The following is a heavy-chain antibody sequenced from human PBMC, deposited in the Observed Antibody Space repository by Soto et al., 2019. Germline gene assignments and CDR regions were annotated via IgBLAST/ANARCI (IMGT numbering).Heavy chain of an antibody. Sequence: GESLKISCKATGYSFTNYWIGWVRQMPGKGLEWMGTIYPGDSDTRYGPAFEGQVTISADKSITTAYLQWSSLKASDTPFYVCARRRQYHTRKILLAHYYYPVKVWGKGTMFT. CDR1: GYSFTNYW. CDR3: ARRRQYHTRKILLAHYYYPVKV. CDR2: IYPGDSDT. D-gene: IGHD3-3*01. J-gene: IGHJ6*03. V-gene: IGHV5-51*01.